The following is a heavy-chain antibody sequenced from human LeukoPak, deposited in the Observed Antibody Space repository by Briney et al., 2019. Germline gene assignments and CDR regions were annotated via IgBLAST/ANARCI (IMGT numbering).Heavy chain of an antibody. CDR3: ARAPWGTLVGATGHDAFDI. CDR2: INPNSGGT. D-gene: IGHD1-26*01. V-gene: IGHV1-2*02. J-gene: IGHJ3*02. CDR1: GYTFTSYY. Sequence: GASVKVSCKASGYTFTSYYMHWVRQAPGQGLEWMGWINPNSGGTNYAQKFQGRVTMTRDTSISTAYMELSRLRSDDTAVYYCARAPWGTLVGATGHDAFDIWGQGTMVTVSS.